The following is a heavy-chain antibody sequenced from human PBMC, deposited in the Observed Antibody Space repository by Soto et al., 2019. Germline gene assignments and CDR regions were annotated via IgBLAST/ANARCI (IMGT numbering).Heavy chain of an antibody. V-gene: IGHV4-31*03. Sequence: QVQLQESGPGLVKPSQTLSLPCTVSGGSISSGGYYWYWIRQHPGKGLVWIGYIYYSGTTYYNPSLKSRVTISVDTSKNQFSLKLSSVTAADTAVYYCAASCVACGGFNYYGMDVWGQGTTVTVSS. J-gene: IGHJ6*02. CDR1: GGSISSGGYY. CDR3: AASCVACGGFNYYGMDV. D-gene: IGHD2-21*01. CDR2: IYYSGTT.